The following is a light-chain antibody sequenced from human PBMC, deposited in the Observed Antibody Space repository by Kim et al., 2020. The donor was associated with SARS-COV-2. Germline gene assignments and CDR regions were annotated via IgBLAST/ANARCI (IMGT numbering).Light chain of an antibody. CDR1: QSISRL. CDR2: DAS. CDR3: QHRRT. Sequence: GHRVTITCRASQSISRLLAWYQQKPGKAPKLLIFDASSLESGVPSRLSGSGSGTEFALTISSLQPDDFATYYCQHRRTFGQETKVDIK. V-gene: IGKV1-5*01. J-gene: IGKJ1*01.